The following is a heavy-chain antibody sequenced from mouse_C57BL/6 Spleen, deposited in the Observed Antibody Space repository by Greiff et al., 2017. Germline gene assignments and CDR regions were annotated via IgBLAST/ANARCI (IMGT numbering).Heavy chain of an antibody. J-gene: IGHJ4*01. CDR3: PYYYGSSLYYYAMDY. CDR1: GYSFTSYY. V-gene: IGHV1-66*01. Sequence: QVQLQQSGPELVKPGASVKISCKASGYSFTSYYIHWVKQRPGQGLEWIGWIYPESGNTKYNEKFKGKATLTADTSSSTAYMQLSSLTSEDSAVYYCPYYYGSSLYYYAMDYWGQGTSVTVSS. CDR2: IYPESGNT. D-gene: IGHD1-1*01.